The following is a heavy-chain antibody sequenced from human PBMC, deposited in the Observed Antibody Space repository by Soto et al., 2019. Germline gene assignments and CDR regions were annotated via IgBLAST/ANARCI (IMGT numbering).Heavy chain of an antibody. J-gene: IGHJ3*02. CDR1: GYTFTSYG. D-gene: IGHD6-13*01. CDR2: ISAYNGNT. CDR3: ARGHYNGIAAAGTWAFDI. V-gene: IGHV1-18*01. Sequence: QVQLVQSGAEVKKPGASVKVSCKASGYTFTSYGISWVRQAPGQGLEWMGWISAYNGNTNYAKKLQGRVTMTTDTTTSTAYMEPRSLRSDDTAVYYCARGHYNGIAAAGTWAFDIWGQGTMVTVSS.